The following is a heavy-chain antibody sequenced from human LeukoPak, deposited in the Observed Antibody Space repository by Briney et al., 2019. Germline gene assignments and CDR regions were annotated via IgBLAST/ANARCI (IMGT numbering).Heavy chain of an antibody. J-gene: IGHJ3*02. CDR1: GYTFTGHY. V-gene: IGHV1-2*02. D-gene: IGHD5-12*01. CDR2: IYPKTGGT. CDR3: VRDGYSGGAFDI. Sequence: GASVKVSCKASGYTFTGHYMHWVPQAPGQGLEWMGWIYPKTGGTIYAQKFQTRVTMTRDTSITTAFMELNILKSDDTAVYYCVRDGYSGGAFDIWGQGTMVTVSS.